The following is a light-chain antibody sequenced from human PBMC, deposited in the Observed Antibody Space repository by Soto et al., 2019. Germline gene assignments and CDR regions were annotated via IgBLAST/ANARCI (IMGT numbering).Light chain of an antibody. CDR3: QQYYSTPFT. CDR2: WAS. Sequence: DIGMTQSPDSLAVSLGERATINCKSSQSVLYSSNNKNYLAWYQQKPGQPPKLLIYWASTRESGVPDRFSGSGSGTDFTLTISSLQAEDVAVYYCQQYYSTPFTYGPGTKADIK. V-gene: IGKV4-1*01. J-gene: IGKJ3*01. CDR1: QSVLYSSNNKNY.